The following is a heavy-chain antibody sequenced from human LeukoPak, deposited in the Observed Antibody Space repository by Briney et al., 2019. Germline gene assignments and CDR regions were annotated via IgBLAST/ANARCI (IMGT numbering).Heavy chain of an antibody. V-gene: IGHV4-59*08. CDR3: ARHPFATPFDY. Sequence: PSETLSLTCTVSGDSVGGVYWSWIRQPPGKGLEWIGYVYSSGDTTYNPSLKSRVTLSLDTPTNQVCPRVSSVTAADTAVYYCARHPFATPFDYWGRGTLLTVSS. D-gene: IGHD2-15*01. J-gene: IGHJ4*02. CDR2: VYSSGDT. CDR1: GDSVGGVY.